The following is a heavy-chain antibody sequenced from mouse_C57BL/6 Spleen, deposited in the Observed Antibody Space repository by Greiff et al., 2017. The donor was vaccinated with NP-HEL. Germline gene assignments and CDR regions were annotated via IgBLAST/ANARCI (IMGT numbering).Heavy chain of an antibody. CDR3: ARNWEGGFAY. J-gene: IGHJ3*01. CDR1: GFTFSSYA. CDR2: ISDGGSHT. Sequence: DVMLVESGGGLVKPGGSLKLSCAASGFTFSSYAMSWVRQTPEKRLEWVATISDGGSHTYYPDNVKGRFTISRDNAKNNLYLQMSHLKSEDTAMYYCARNWEGGFAYWGQGTLVTVSA. D-gene: IGHD4-1*01. V-gene: IGHV5-4*03.